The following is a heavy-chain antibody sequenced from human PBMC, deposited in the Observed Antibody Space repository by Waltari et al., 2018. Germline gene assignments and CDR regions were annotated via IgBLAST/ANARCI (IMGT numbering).Heavy chain of an antibody. V-gene: IGHV3-74*01. CDR1: GFTFSSHW. D-gene: IGHD3-22*01. Sequence: EVQLVESGGGLVQPGGSLRLSCAASGFTFSSHWMYWVRQTPGKGLGWVSGINMDGVSTGYADSVKGRVTISRDNAKNTLYLQMNSLRAEDTAVYYCVRDSSGTYWGQGTQVTVSS. CDR2: INMDGVST. J-gene: IGHJ4*02. CDR3: VRDSSGTY.